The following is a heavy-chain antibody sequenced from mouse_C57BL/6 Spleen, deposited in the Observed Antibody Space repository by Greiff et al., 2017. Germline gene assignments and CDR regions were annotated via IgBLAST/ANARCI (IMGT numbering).Heavy chain of an antibody. CDR2: IYPGSGST. Sequence: QVQLQQPGAELVKPGASVKMSCKASGYTFTSYWITWVKQRPGQGLEWIGDIYPGSGSTNYNEKFKSKATLTVDTSSSTAYMQLSSLASEDSAVYYCARNTGRAWYFDVWGTGTTVTVSS. J-gene: IGHJ1*03. D-gene: IGHD4-1*01. V-gene: IGHV1-55*01. CDR1: GYTFTSYW. CDR3: ARNTGRAWYFDV.